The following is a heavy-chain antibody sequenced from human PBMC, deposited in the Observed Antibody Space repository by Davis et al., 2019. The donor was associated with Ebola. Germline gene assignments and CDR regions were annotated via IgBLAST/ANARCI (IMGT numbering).Heavy chain of an antibody. Sequence: GESLKISCAASGFTFSDHYMDWVRQAPGKGLEWVGRSRNKANSYTTEYAASVKGRFIISRDDSKRSLSLQMNSLKIEDTAVYYCTRDVDSETYSPGYWGQGTLVTVSP. V-gene: IGHV3-72*01. CDR1: GFTFSDHY. CDR3: TRDVDSETYSPGY. J-gene: IGHJ4*02. D-gene: IGHD2-21*01. CDR2: SRNKANSYTT.